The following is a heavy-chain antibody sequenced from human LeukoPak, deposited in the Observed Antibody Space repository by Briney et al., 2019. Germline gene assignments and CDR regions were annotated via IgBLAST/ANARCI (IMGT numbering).Heavy chain of an antibody. D-gene: IGHD2-15*01. CDR2: IYSIGNT. J-gene: IGHJ5*02. V-gene: IGHV3-53*01. CDR3: ARGLSHCSGASCSFT. CDR1: GFIVSNNY. Sequence: GGSPRLSCAASGFIVSNNYMSWVRQAPGKGLEWVSVIYSIGNTYYADSVKGRFTISRDNSMNTLYLQMNGLRADDTAVYYCARGLSHCSGASCSFTWGQGTLVTVSP.